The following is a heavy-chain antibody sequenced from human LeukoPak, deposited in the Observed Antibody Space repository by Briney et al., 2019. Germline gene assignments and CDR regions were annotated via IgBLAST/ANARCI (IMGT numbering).Heavy chain of an antibody. CDR1: GFTFSSYG. CDR3: ARDPHYYGAGTWGMDV. D-gene: IGHD3-10*01. J-gene: IGHJ6*04. Sequence: PGRSLTLSCAASGFTFSSYGMHWVRQAPGKGLVWVALIWYDGSNKYHTDSGRGRFTISRDNSKNTLYLQMNSLRGEDTAVYYGARDPHYYGAGTWGMDVWGKGTTVTVSS. CDR2: IWYDGSNK. V-gene: IGHV3-33*01.